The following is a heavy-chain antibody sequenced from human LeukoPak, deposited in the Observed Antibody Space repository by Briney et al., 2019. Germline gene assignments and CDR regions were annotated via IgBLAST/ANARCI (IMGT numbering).Heavy chain of an antibody. CDR1: GYTLTELS. J-gene: IGHJ6*04. D-gene: IGHD3-10*01. CDR3: ATPYTMVRGVSYYGMDV. CDR2: FDPEDGET. Sequence: GASVKASCKVSGYTLTELSMHWVRQAPGKGLEWMGGFDPEDGETIYAQKFQGRVTMTEDTSTDTAYMELSSLRSEDTAVYYCATPYTMVRGVSYYGMDVWGKGTTVTVSS. V-gene: IGHV1-24*01.